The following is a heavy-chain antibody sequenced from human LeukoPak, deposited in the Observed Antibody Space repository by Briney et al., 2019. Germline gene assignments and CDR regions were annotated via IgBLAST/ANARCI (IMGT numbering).Heavy chain of an antibody. CDR1: VVSTTSYY. D-gene: IGHD5-18*01. V-gene: IGHV4-59*01. CDR3: ASGSYGEVDY. CDR2: IYYSGTT. Sequence: SETLSLTSTVSVVSTTSYYWSWLRQPPGKGRVGIRYIYYSGTTNYNPSLKSRITISVATSKNQFSLKLTPATAADTAVYSCASGSYGEVDYWGQGTLVTVSS. J-gene: IGHJ4*02.